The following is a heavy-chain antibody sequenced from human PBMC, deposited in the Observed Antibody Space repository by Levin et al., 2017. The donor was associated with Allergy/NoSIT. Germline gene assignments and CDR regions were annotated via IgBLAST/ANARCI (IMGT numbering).Heavy chain of an antibody. V-gene: IGHV4-31*03. Sequence: SETLSLTCTVSGGSISSGGYYWSWIRQHPGKGLEWIGYIYYSGSTYYNPSLKSRVTISVDTSKNQFSLKLSSVTAADTAVYYCARMIPTITMVQGVSWFDPWGQGTLVTVSS. CDR3: ARMIPTITMVQGVSWFDP. CDR2: IYYSGST. CDR1: GGSISSGGYY. D-gene: IGHD3-10*01. J-gene: IGHJ5*02.